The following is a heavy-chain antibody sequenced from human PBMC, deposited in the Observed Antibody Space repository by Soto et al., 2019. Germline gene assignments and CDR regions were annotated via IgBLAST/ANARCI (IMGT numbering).Heavy chain of an antibody. J-gene: IGHJ3*02. V-gene: IGHV1-69-2*01. D-gene: IGHD2-21*02. CDR2: VDPEDGET. CDR3: ATLYYIVVVTATGVAFDI. Sequence: ASVKVSCKVSGYTFTDYYMHWVQQAPGKGLEWMGLVDPEDGETIYAEKFQGRVTITADTSTDTAYMELSSLRSEDTAVYYCATLYYIVVVTATGVAFDIWGQGTMVTVSS. CDR1: GYTFTDYY.